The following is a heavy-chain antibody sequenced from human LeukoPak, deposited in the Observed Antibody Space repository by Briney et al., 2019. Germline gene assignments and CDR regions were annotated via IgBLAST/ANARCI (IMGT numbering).Heavy chain of an antibody. CDR1: GYTFTSYA. J-gene: IGHJ5*02. CDR3: ARDSVLYYYDSSGYYREENWFDP. V-gene: IGHV1-3*01. CDR2: INAGNGNT. Sequence: ASVKVSCKASGYTFTSYAMHWVRQAPGQRLEWMGWINAGNGNTKYSQKFQGRVTITRDTSASTAYMELSSLRSEDTAVYYCARDSVLYYYDSSGYYREENWFDPWGQGTLVTVSS. D-gene: IGHD3-22*01.